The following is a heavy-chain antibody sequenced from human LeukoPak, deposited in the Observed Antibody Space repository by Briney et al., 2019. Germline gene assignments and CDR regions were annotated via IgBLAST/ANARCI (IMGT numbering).Heavy chain of an antibody. J-gene: IGHJ4*02. D-gene: IGHD3-16*01. V-gene: IGHV4-31*03. CDR1: GGSISSGAYY. CDR2: IYYSGST. CDR3: ARTHDYIWGSYRYYFDY. Sequence: SETLSLTCTVSGGSISSGAYYWSWIRQHPGKGLEWIGYIYYSGSTYYNPSLKSRVTISVDTSKNQFSLKLSSVTPADTAVYYCARTHDYIWGSYRYYFDYWGQGTLVTVSS.